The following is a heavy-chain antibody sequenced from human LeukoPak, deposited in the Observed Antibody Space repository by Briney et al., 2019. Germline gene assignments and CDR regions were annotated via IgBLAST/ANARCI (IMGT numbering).Heavy chain of an antibody. CDR3: ARDRWRSGGSGGGDY. D-gene: IGHD2-15*01. CDR2: ISGSGGST. CDR1: GFTFNNYA. Sequence: GGSLRLSCAASGFTFNNYAMSWVRQAPGKGLEWVSVISGSGGSTYYADSVKGRFTISRDNSKNTVYVQMNSLRAEDTAVYYCARDRWRSGGSGGGDYWGQGTLVIVSS. J-gene: IGHJ4*02. V-gene: IGHV3-23*01.